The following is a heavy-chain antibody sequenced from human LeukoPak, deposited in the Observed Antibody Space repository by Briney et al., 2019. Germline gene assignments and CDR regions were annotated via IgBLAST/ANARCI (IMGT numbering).Heavy chain of an antibody. CDR2: NSGSGGST. J-gene: IGHJ4*02. D-gene: IGHD2-15*01. Sequence: ETGGSVRLSCAASGFTFSSYAMSWVRQAPGKWMGWLSANSGSGGSTYYADSVKGRFTISRDNSKNTLYLQMNSLKAEDTAVYYCANCGGSCYYFLDWGQGTLVTVSS. CDR3: ANCGGSCYYFLD. CDR1: GFTFSSYA. V-gene: IGHV3-23*01.